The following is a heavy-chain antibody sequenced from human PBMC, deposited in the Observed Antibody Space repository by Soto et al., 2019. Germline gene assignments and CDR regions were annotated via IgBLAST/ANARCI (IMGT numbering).Heavy chain of an antibody. CDR2: MYYSGST. CDR1: GGSISSSSYY. D-gene: IGHD6-13*01. CDR3: ARSRIAAVVPDY. Sequence: SETLSLTCTVSGGSISSSSYYWSWIRQPPGKGLEWIGYMYYSGSTNYNPSLKSRVTISVDTSKNQFSLRLSSVTAADTAVYYCARSRIAAVVPDYWGQGTLVTVSS. V-gene: IGHV4-61*01. J-gene: IGHJ4*02.